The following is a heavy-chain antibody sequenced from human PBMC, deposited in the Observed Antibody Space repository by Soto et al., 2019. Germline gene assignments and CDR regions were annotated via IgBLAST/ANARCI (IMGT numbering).Heavy chain of an antibody. CDR2: LGAGGDT. CDR3: ARGTMVRGTLDPGISGPLDY. D-gene: IGHD3-10*01. CDR1: GFTVSSYD. J-gene: IGHJ4*02. Sequence: EVQLVESGGGLVQPGGSLRLACAASGFTVSSYDMHWVRHVTGKGLEWVSTLGAGGDTDFPDSVKGRFTISRENAKNSLYLQMNNLGAADTAVYYCARGTMVRGTLDPGISGPLDYWGQGTLVAVSS. V-gene: IGHV3-13*01.